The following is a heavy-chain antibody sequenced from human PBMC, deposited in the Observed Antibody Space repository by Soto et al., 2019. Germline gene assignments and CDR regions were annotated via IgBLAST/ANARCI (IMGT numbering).Heavy chain of an antibody. CDR1: GFTLSGSV. J-gene: IGHJ4*02. V-gene: IGHV3-73*01. D-gene: IGHD5-12*01. Sequence: GGSLRLSCAASGFTLSGSVIYWVRQPSGKGLEWVVRIRSRSNGYATEYAASVRCRFTISRDDSKNTAYLQMNSLKTEDTAVYYCSRPGYIHYDSYXWGQETLVTVSX. CDR2: IRSRSNGYAT. CDR3: SRPGYIHYDSYX.